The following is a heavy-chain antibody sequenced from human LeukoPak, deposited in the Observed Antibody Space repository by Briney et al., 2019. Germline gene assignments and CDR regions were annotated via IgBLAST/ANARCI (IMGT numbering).Heavy chain of an antibody. CDR3: ARAGDSSSWPNPFDY. J-gene: IGHJ4*02. CDR1: GGTFSSYA. Sequence: ASVKVSCKASGGTFSSYAISWVRQAPGQGLEWMGGIIPIFGTANYAQKFQGRVTITADESTSTAYMELSSLRSEDTAVYYCARAGDSSSWPNPFDYWGQGTLVTVSS. V-gene: IGHV1-69*13. D-gene: IGHD6-13*01. CDR2: IIPIFGTA.